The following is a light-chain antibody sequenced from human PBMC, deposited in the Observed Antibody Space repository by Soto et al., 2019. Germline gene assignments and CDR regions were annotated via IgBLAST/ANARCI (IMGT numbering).Light chain of an antibody. CDR1: QSVSTY. Sequence: EIVLTQSPATLSLSPGERATLSCRASQSVSTYLGWYQQKPGQAPRLLIYDASNRATGIPARFSGSGSGTDFTLTISSLEPEDCAVYYCQQRSNWITFGQGTRLEIK. CDR3: QQRSNWIT. V-gene: IGKV3-11*01. CDR2: DAS. J-gene: IGKJ5*01.